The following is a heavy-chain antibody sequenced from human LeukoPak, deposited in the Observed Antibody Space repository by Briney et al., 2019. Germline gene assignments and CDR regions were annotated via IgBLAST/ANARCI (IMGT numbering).Heavy chain of an antibody. CDR2: ISDSGST. Sequence: SETLSLTCTVSGDSISSHYWSWIRQPPGKGLEWIGWISDSGSTNYSPSLKSRVTMSVDTSKNQFSLNLSSVTAADTAMYYCARARSYYGDHTHLDYWGQGTLVTVSS. CDR3: ARARSYYGDHTHLDY. D-gene: IGHD3-10*01. V-gene: IGHV4-59*11. J-gene: IGHJ4*02. CDR1: GDSISSHY.